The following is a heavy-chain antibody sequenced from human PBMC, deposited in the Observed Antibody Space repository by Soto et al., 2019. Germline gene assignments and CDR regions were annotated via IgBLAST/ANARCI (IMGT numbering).Heavy chain of an antibody. D-gene: IGHD2-2*01. CDR2: IIPISGTA. CDR3: ARSQGSSTSLEIYYYYYYGMDV. CDR1: GGTFSSYA. Sequence: QVQLVQSGAEVKNPGSSVKVSCKASGGTFSSYAISWVRQAPGQGLEWMGGIIPISGTANYAQKFQGRVTITADESTSTAYMELSSLRSVDTAVYYCARSQGSSTSLEIYYYYYYGMDVWGQGTTVTVSS. J-gene: IGHJ6*02. V-gene: IGHV1-69*01.